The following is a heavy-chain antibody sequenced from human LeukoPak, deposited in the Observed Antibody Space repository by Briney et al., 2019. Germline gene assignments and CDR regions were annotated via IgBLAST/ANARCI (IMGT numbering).Heavy chain of an antibody. Sequence: SETLSLTCTVSGGSISSGSYYWSWIRQPAGKGLEWIGRIYTSGSTNYNPSLKSRVTISVDTSKNQFSLKLSSVTAADTAVYYCARESDSSGYYSYWGQGTQVTVSS. V-gene: IGHV4-61*02. CDR2: IYTSGST. CDR1: GGSISSGSYY. D-gene: IGHD3-22*01. J-gene: IGHJ4*02. CDR3: ARESDSSGYYSY.